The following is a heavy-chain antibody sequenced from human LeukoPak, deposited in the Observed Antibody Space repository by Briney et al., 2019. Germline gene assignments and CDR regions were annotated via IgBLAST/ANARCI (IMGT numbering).Heavy chain of an antibody. Sequence: SETLSLTCAVSGYSISSGYYWGWIRQPPGKGLEWIGSIYHSGSTYYNPSLKSRVTLSVDTSKNQFSLKLSSVTAADTAVYYCARHLQGMEWLLGYYYYYMDVWGKGTTVTVSS. J-gene: IGHJ6*03. CDR1: GYSISSGYY. CDR3: ARHLQGMEWLLGYYYYYMDV. D-gene: IGHD3-3*01. V-gene: IGHV4-38-2*01. CDR2: IYHSGST.